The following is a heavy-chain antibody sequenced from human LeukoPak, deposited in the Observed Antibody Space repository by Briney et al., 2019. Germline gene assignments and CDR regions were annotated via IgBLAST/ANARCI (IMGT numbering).Heavy chain of an antibody. CDR3: AREVYGDSSFDY. D-gene: IGHD4-17*01. J-gene: IGHJ4*02. Sequence: GASVKVSCKASGYSFSGNYMHWVRQAPGQGLEWMGWINPNSGGTNYAQKFQGRVTMTRDASISTAYLELSRLRSDDTAVYYCAREVYGDSSFDYWGQGTLLTVSS. CDR2: INPNSGGT. V-gene: IGHV1-2*02. CDR1: GYSFSGNY.